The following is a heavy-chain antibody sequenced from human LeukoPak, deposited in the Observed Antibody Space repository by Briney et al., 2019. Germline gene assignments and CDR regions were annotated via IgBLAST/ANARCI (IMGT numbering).Heavy chain of an antibody. CDR2: ISSSSSYT. Sequence: PGGSLRLSCAASGFTSSDYYMSWVRPAPGKGLEWVSYISSSSSYTNYADSVKGRFTISRDNSKNTLYLQMNSLRAEDTAVYYCARDLTRYFDYWGQGTLVTVSS. J-gene: IGHJ4*02. D-gene: IGHD1-1*01. CDR1: GFTSSDYY. V-gene: IGHV3-11*06. CDR3: ARDLTRYFDY.